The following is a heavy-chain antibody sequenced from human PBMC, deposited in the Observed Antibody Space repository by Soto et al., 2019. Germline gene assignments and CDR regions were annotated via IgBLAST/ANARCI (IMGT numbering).Heavy chain of an antibody. CDR1: GFTFSNAW. CDR2: IKSKTDGGTT. V-gene: IGHV3-15*01. CDR3: TSQGGYSSGWYYYGMDV. D-gene: IGHD6-19*01. J-gene: IGHJ6*01. Sequence: ASLRLSCAASGFTFSNAWMSWVRQAPGKGLEWVGRIKSKTDGGTTDYAAPVKGRFTISRDDSKNTLYLQMNSLKTEDTAVYYCTSQGGYSSGWYYYGMDVWGQGTTVTVSS.